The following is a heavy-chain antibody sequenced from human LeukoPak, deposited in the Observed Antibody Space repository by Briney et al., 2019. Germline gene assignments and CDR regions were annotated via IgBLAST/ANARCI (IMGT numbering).Heavy chain of an antibody. D-gene: IGHD3-3*01. CDR2: IYYSGNT. V-gene: IGHV4-59*08. CDR3: ARRITIFGVAPPGSWFDP. J-gene: IGHJ5*02. CDR1: GGSISSYY. Sequence: SETLSLTCTVSGGSISSYYWRWIRQPPGNGLEWIGDIYYSGNTNYNPSLKSRVTISVDTSKNQFSLKLSSVTAADTAVYYCARRITIFGVAPPGSWFDPWGQGTLVTVSS.